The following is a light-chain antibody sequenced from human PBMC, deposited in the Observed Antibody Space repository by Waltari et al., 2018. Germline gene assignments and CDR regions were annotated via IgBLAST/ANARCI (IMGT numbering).Light chain of an antibody. Sequence: DIQLTQSPSFLSASVGDRVTITCRASQGISNHLAWYQQKPGKAPNLRIYAASTLQSGVPSRFSGSGSGTEFILTINSLQPEDFATYYCQQLDSYPITFGQGTRLEIK. CDR1: QGISNH. V-gene: IGKV1-9*01. CDR2: AAS. J-gene: IGKJ5*01. CDR3: QQLDSYPIT.